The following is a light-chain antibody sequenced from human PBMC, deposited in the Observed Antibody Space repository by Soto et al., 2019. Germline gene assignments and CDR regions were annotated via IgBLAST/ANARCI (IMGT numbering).Light chain of an antibody. CDR3: MQRIEFPWT. J-gene: IGKJ1*01. Sequence: DIVMTQSPLSLPVTPGEPATISCRSSQSLLDSDDGKIYLDWFXQRQGQXXQXLIYTLSHRASGVPDRFSGSGSGTAGTMKISRVEAEDGGVYYCMQRIEFPWTFGQGTKVDIK. V-gene: IGKV2-40*01. CDR1: QSLLDSDDGKIY. CDR2: TLS.